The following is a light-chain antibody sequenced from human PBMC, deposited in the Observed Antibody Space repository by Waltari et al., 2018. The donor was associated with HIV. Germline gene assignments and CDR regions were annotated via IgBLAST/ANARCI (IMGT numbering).Light chain of an antibody. Sequence: SYALTPPPSVSVSPGQTATITCSGSQLGNKYFCWYEQKPGQSPLLVIYDDTKRPSGIPERISGSNSVNTATLTISGTQAVDEADYYCLAWDSSTVIFGGGTRLTVL. CDR1: QLGNKY. V-gene: IGLV3-1*01. J-gene: IGLJ2*01. CDR2: DDT. CDR3: LAWDSSTVI.